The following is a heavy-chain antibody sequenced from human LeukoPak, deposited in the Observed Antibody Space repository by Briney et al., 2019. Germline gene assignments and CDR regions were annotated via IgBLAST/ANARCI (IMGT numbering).Heavy chain of an antibody. CDR2: ISGGGAST. D-gene: IGHD2-2*01. CDR3: ARVRVEDCSSTSCYNWFDP. V-gene: IGHV3-23*01. J-gene: IGHJ5*02. CDR1: GFTFSNYA. Sequence: GGSLRLSCAASGFTFSNYAMSWVRQAPGKGLEWVSAISGGGASTYYADSVKGRFTISRDNSKNTLYLQMNSLRAENTAVYYCARVRVEDCSSTSCYNWFDPWGQGTLVTVSS.